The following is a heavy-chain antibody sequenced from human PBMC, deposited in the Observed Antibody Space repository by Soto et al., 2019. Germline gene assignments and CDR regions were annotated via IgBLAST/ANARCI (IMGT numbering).Heavy chain of an antibody. V-gene: IGHV3-48*02. CDR2: ISSSSSTM. Sequence: GGSLRLSCAASGFTFSSYSMNWVRQAPGKGLEWVSYISSSSSTMYYADSVKGRFTISRDNAKNSLFLHMNSLRDEDTAVYYCSRDSTDADSGSYSGDYWGQGTLVTVSS. D-gene: IGHD1-26*01. CDR1: GFTFSSYS. J-gene: IGHJ4*02. CDR3: SRDSTDADSGSYSGDY.